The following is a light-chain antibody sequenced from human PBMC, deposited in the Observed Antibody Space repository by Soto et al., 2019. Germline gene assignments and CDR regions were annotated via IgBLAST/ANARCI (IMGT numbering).Light chain of an antibody. Sequence: QSVLTQPASVSGSPGQSITISCTGTSSDVGGYNYVSWYQQHPGKAPKLMIYDVTTRPSGVSNRFSGSKSGNTAALTISGLQAEDEADYYCSSYTSSTTGVFGTGTKVT. CDR3: SSYTSSTTGV. V-gene: IGLV2-14*01. CDR2: DVT. CDR1: SSDVGGYNY. J-gene: IGLJ1*01.